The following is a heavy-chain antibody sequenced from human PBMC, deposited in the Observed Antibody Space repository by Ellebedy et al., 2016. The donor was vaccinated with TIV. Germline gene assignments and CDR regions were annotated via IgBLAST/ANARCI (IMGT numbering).Heavy chain of an antibody. J-gene: IGHJ5*02. D-gene: IGHD4-17*01. V-gene: IGHV3-66*01. CDR2: IYKDGGT. CDR3: ARDPGGGGNYGDNWFDP. CDR1: GFTVNSYF. Sequence: PGGSLRLSCAASGFTVNSYFMNWVRQAPGKGLEWVSIIYKDGGTNYTDSALGRFTISRDNSENTLYLQMDSLRAEDTAVYYCARDPGGGGNYGDNWFDPWGQGTLVTVTS.